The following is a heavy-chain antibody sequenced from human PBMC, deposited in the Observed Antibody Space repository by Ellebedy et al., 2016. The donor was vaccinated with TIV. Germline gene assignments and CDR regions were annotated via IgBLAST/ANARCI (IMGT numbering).Heavy chain of an antibody. CDR3: AREPALTVTTLTGADY. Sequence: MPSETLSLTCAVSGGSISSSSYYWSWIRQPPGKGLEWIGSIYYSGSTYYNPSLKSRVTISVDTSKNQFSLKLSSVTAADTAVYYCAREPALTVTTLTGADYWGQGTLVTVSS. J-gene: IGHJ4*02. V-gene: IGHV4-39*01. CDR1: GGSISSSSYY. D-gene: IGHD4-17*01. CDR2: IYYSGST.